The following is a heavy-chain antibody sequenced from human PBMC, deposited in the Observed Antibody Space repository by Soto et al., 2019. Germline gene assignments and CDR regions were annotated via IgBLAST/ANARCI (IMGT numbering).Heavy chain of an antibody. CDR1: GASISPYY. CDR3: ARDRGDRNDYYYGVDV. CDR2: IYYSGST. V-gene: IGHV4-59*01. D-gene: IGHD7-27*01. J-gene: IGHJ6*02. Sequence: ETLSLTCSVSGASISPYYWSWIRQPPGKGLEWIGYIYYSGSTNYNPSLKSRVTISLDTSKNQFSLKLSSVTAADTAMYYCARDRGDRNDYYYGVDVWGQGTTVT.